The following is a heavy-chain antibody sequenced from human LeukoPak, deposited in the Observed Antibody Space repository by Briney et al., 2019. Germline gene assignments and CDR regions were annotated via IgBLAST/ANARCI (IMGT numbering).Heavy chain of an antibody. D-gene: IGHD2/OR15-2a*01. Sequence: PGGSLRLSCAASGFTFSSFGMSWVRQAPGKGLEWVSAISGSGGSTYYADSVRGRFTISRDNSKNTVYLQMNSLRAEDTAVYYCARGVFDGDLLSGYWYFALWGRGTLVTVSS. CDR1: GFTFSSFG. J-gene: IGHJ2*01. CDR2: ISGSGGST. V-gene: IGHV3-23*01. CDR3: ARGVFDGDLLSGYWYFAL.